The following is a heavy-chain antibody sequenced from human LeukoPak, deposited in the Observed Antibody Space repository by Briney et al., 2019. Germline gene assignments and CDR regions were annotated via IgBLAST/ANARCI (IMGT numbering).Heavy chain of an antibody. CDR1: GGSFSGYY. CDR3: ARKRGQHWFDP. D-gene: IGHD2-2*01. J-gene: IGHJ5*02. CDR2: INHSGST. Sequence: PSETLSLTCAVYGGSFSGYYWSWIRQPPGKGLEWIGEINHSGSTNYNPSLKSRVTISVDTSKNQFSLKLSSVTAADTAVYYCARKRGQHWFDPWGQGTLVTVSS. V-gene: IGHV4-34*01.